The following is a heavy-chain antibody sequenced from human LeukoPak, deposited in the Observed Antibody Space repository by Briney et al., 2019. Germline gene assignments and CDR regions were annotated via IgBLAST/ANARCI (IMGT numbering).Heavy chain of an antibody. J-gene: IGHJ4*02. D-gene: IGHD6-19*01. CDR1: GGSISSSSYY. CDR2: IYYSGST. V-gene: IGHV4-39*07. Sequence: SETLSLTCTVSGGSISSSSYYWGWIRQPPGRGLEWIESIYYSGSTYYNPSLKSRVTISVDTSKNQFSLKLSSVTAADTAVYYCARDGHKRSGWSQGFDYWGQGTLVTVSS. CDR3: ARDGHKRSGWSQGFDY.